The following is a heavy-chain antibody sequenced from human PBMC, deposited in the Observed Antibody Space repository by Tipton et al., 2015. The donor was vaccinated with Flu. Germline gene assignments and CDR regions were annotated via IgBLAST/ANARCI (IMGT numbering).Heavy chain of an antibody. J-gene: IGHJ6*02. CDR3: ARSGRYGFTYYYGLDV. V-gene: IGHV5-51*01. D-gene: IGHD3-10*01. Sequence: QLVQSGAEVKEPGESLKISCHGSGYAFSTYWIAWVRQMPGKGLEWMGIIHPLDSNVQYSPSFQGHVSISVDNSIGTAYLQWSSLEASATATYYCARSGRYGFTYYYGLDVWGQGTTVTVSS. CDR1: GYAFSTYW. CDR2: IHPLDSNV.